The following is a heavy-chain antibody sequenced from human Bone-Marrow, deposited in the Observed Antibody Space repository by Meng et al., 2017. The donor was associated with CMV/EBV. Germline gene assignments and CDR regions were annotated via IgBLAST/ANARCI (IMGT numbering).Heavy chain of an antibody. CDR1: GFMFSDYW. CDR3: AADPYYDFWSGSGPPLH. Sequence: GESLKISCAVSGFMFSDYWMSWVRQAPGKGLEWVANIKKDGSEKYYVDSVKGRFTISRDNAKNSLYLQMNSLRAEDTAVYYCAADPYYDFWSGSGPPLHWGQGTLVTVSS. D-gene: IGHD3-3*01. V-gene: IGHV3-7*01. J-gene: IGHJ4*02. CDR2: IKKDGSEK.